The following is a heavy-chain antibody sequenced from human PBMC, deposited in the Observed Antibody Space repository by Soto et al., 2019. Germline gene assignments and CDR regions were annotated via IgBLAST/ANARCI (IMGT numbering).Heavy chain of an antibody. CDR1: GFTFSTLA. Sequence: LRLSCAASGFTFSTLAMGWVRQAPGKGLEWVSVIDYTGGTTYYTDSVKGRFIISRDNSKKRLYLQMNSLRAEDTAVYYCTTGGYDTFVNYWGQGTLVTVSS. CDR2: IDYTGGTT. V-gene: IGHV3-23*01. CDR3: TTGGYDTFVNY. J-gene: IGHJ4*02. D-gene: IGHD5-12*01.